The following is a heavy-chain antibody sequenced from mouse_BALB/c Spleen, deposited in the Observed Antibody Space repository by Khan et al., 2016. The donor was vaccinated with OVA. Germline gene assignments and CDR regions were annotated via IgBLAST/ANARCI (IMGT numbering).Heavy chain of an antibody. CDR2: INPSTGYT. CDR1: GYTFTSYW. J-gene: IGHJ3*01. Sequence: QVHVKQSGAELAKPGASVKMSCKASGYTFTSYWMHWVKQRPGQGLEWIGYINPSTGYTEYNQKFKDKATLTADKSSSTAYMQLSSLTSEDSAVYYCARYYEYDWGQGTLVTVSA. D-gene: IGHD2-4*01. CDR3: ARYYEYD. V-gene: IGHV1-7*01.